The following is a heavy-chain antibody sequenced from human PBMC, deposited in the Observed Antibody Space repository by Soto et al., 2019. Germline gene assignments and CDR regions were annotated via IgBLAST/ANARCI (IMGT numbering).Heavy chain of an antibody. CDR1: GFTFSSYS. D-gene: IGHD2-2*01. Sequence: GGSLRLSCAASGFTFSSYSMNWVRQAPGKGLEWVSSISSSSSYIYYADSVKGRFTISRDNAKNSLYLQMNSLRAEDTAVYYCARDGRSSGIVVVPAAMRRLRGHMDVWGKGTTVTVSS. CDR3: ARDGRSSGIVVVPAAMRRLRGHMDV. J-gene: IGHJ6*03. V-gene: IGHV3-21*01. CDR2: ISSSSSYI.